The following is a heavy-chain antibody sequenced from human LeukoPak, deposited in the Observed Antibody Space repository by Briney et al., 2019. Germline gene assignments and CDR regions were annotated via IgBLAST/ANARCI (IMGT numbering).Heavy chain of an antibody. CDR2: IYYSGSS. D-gene: IGHD6-19*01. Sequence: PSETLSLTCTVSGGSISSYYWSWIRQPPGKGLEWIGYIYYSGSSDYNPSLKSRVTISVDTSKNQFSLKLNSVTAADTAVYYCARYGRGWYAFDYWGQGTLVTVSS. CDR3: ARYGRGWYAFDY. CDR1: GGSISSYY. J-gene: IGHJ4*02. V-gene: IGHV4-59*08.